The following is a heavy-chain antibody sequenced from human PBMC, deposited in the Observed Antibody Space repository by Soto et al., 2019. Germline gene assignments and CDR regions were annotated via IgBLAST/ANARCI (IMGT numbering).Heavy chain of an antibody. V-gene: IGHV4-30-2*01. CDR1: GGSISSGGYS. Sequence: QLQLQESGSGLVKPSETLSLTCSVSGGSISSGGYSWSWIRQPPGKGLEWIGYIYHSGSTHYNPSLKSRVTISVDRSKHQFSLKLTSVTAADTAGYYCARNRVGISWYADYWGRGTRVTVSS. D-gene: IGHD6-13*01. J-gene: IGHJ4*02. CDR3: ARNRVGISWYADY. CDR2: IYHSGST.